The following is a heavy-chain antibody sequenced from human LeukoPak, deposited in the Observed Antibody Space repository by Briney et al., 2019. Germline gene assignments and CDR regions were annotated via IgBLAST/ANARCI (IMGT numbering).Heavy chain of an antibody. Sequence: GGSLRLSCAASGFTFSSFWMTWVRQAPGKGLECVANMNQDGSEKDYVDSVKGRFTISRDNAKNSLYLEMSSLRVEDTAVYYCAKDSYDVGYYFDYWGQGTLVTVSS. CDR1: GFTFSSFW. J-gene: IGHJ4*02. CDR3: AKDSYDVGYYFDY. CDR2: MNQDGSEK. V-gene: IGHV3-7*01. D-gene: IGHD3-16*01.